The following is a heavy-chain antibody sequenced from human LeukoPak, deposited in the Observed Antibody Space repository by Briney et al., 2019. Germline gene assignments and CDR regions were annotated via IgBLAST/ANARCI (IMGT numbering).Heavy chain of an antibody. V-gene: IGHV1-2*02. CDR3: ARDLTPPNYYDSSGYPGY. J-gene: IGHJ4*02. CDR1: GYTFTGYY. D-gene: IGHD3-22*01. CDR2: INPNSGGT. Sequence: ASVKVSCKASGYTFTGYYMHWVRQAPGQGLEWMGWINPNSGGTNYAQKFQGRVTMTRDTSISTAYMELSRLRSDDTAVYYCARDLTPPNYYDSSGYPGYWVQGTLVTVSS.